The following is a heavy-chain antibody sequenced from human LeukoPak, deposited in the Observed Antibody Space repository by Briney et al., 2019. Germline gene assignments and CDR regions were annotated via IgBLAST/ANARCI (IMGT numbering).Heavy chain of an antibody. CDR1: GYSFTDYY. J-gene: IGHJ4*02. CDR2: INPNSGGT. Sequence: ASVKVSCKTSGYSFTDYYMHWVRQAPGQGLEWMGWINPNSGGTNYAQKFQGRVTMTRDTSISTAYMELSRLRSDDTAVYYCAGAGQLALLFSPDFDYWGQGTLVTVSS. D-gene: IGHD6-13*01. V-gene: IGHV1-2*02. CDR3: AGAGQLALLFSPDFDY.